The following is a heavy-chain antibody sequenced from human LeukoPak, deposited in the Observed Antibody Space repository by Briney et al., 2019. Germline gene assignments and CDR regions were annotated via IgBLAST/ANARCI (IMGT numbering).Heavy chain of an antibody. Sequence: PGGSLRLSCAASEFTFSAFWMNWVRQAPGKGLEWVSCISTRSTYIYYADSVKGRFTISRDNAKNSLYLQMNSLRADDTAVYYCAREEEWYASGTYYKGFDSWGQGTLVTVSS. CDR1: EFTFSAFW. D-gene: IGHD3-10*01. CDR2: ISTRSTYI. J-gene: IGHJ4*02. CDR3: AREEEWYASGTYYKGFDS. V-gene: IGHV3-21*01.